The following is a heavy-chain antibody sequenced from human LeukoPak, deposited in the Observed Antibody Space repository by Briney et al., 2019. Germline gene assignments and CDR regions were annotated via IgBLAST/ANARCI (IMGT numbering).Heavy chain of an antibody. CDR2: IYYSGST. J-gene: IGHJ4*02. CDR3: ARGVNYYDSSGYFDY. V-gene: IGHV4-39*07. D-gene: IGHD3-22*01. CDR1: GGSIRSSTYY. Sequence: SETLSLTCTVSGGSIRSSTYYWGWIRQPPGKGLEWIGSIYYSGSTYYNPSLKSRVTTSVDTSKKQFSLKLSSVTAADTAVYYCARGVNYYDSSGYFDYWGQGTLVTVSS.